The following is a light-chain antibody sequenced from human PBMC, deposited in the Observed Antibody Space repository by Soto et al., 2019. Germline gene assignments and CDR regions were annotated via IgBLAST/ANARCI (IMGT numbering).Light chain of an antibody. CDR2: AAS. V-gene: IGKV1-9*01. CDR1: QGISSY. CDR3: QQSGT. Sequence: DIQLTQSPSFLSASVGDRVTITCWASQGISSYLAWYQQKPGKAPKLLIYAASTLQSGVPSRFSGSGSGTEFTLTISSLQPEDFATYYCQQSGTFGQGTKLEIK. J-gene: IGKJ2*02.